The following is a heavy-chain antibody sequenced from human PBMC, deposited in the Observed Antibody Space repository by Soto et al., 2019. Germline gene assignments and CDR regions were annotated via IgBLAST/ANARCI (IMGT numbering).Heavy chain of an antibody. V-gene: IGHV3-23*01. Sequence: EVQLLESGGGLVQPGGSLRLSCAASGFTFSSYAMSWVRQAPGKGLEWVSAISGSGGSTYYADSVKGRFTISRDNSKNTLYLQMNSLRAEDTAVYYCAKDLADIAARSGGGFDYWGQGTLVTVSS. D-gene: IGHD6-6*01. CDR2: ISGSGGST. J-gene: IGHJ4*02. CDR3: AKDLADIAARSGGGFDY. CDR1: GFTFSSYA.